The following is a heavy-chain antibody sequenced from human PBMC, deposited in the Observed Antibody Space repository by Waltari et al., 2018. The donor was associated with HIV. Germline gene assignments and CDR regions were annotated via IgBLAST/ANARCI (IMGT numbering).Heavy chain of an antibody. V-gene: IGHV3-43D*03. J-gene: IGHJ3*02. D-gene: IGHD4-17*01. CDR3: STYGDSEAFDI. CDR2: MSGGGGST. CDR1: GFTFDDYA. Sequence: EVQLVESGGVVVQPGGSLRLSCAASGFTFDDYAMHWVRQAPGNGLEVVSLMSGGGGSTYYADSVKCRFTISRDNSKNSLYLQMNSLRAEDTALYYCSTYGDSEAFDIWGQGTMVTVSS.